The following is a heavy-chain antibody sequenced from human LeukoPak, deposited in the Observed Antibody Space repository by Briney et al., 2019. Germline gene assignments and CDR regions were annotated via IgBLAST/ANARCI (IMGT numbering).Heavy chain of an antibody. CDR2: IYYSGST. Sequence: PSETLSLTCTVSGGSISSYYWSWIRQPPGKGLEWIGYIYYSGSTNYNPSLKSRVTISVDTSKNQFSLKLSSVTAADTAVYYCARVVTRGCSYGFHYWGQGTLVVVSS. CDR1: GGSISSYY. J-gene: IGHJ4*02. CDR3: ARVVTRGCSYGFHY. V-gene: IGHV4-59*01. D-gene: IGHD5-18*01.